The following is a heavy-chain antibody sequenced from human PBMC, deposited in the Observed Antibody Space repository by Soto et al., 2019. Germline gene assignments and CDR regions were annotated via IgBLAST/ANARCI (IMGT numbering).Heavy chain of an antibody. J-gene: IGHJ4*02. D-gene: IGHD3-10*01. CDR3: ATNYGSGSTHFDY. V-gene: IGHV1-69*02. CDR2: IIPMLGMS. CDR1: GDTFNFYT. Sequence: QVQLVQSGAEVKKPGSSVRVSCTASGDTFNFYTISWVRQVPGQGPEWMGRIIPMLGMSNYAQKFQGRVTIMADKSTITVYMNLSGLTSADTAVYYCATNYGSGSTHFDYWGQGTLVTVSS.